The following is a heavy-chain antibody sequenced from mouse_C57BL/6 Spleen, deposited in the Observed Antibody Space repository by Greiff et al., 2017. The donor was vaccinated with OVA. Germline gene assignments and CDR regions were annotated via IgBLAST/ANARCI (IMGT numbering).Heavy chain of an antibody. CDR2: IDPSDSYT. J-gene: IGHJ1*03. D-gene: IGHD1-1*01. V-gene: IGHV1-69*01. CDR3: ARRGYYGSRLYWYFDV. Sequence: QVQLKQPGAELVMPGASVKLSCKASGYTFTSYWMHWVKQRPGQGLEWIGEIDPSDSYTNYNQKFKGKSTLTVDKSSSTAYMQLSSLTSEDSAVYYCARRGYYGSRLYWYFDVWGTGTTVTVSS. CDR1: GYTFTSYW.